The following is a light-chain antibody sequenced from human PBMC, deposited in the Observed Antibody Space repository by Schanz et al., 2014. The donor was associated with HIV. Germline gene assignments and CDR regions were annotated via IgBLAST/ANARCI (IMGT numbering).Light chain of an antibody. Sequence: QSALTQPASVSGSPGQSITISCTGTSSDVGSYNLVSWYQQYPGKAPKVMVYDVANRPSGVSDRFSGSKSGNTASLTVSGLQAEDEADYYCSSYAGSNNLVFGGGTKVTVL. CDR3: SSYAGSNNLV. V-gene: IGLV2-23*02. CDR1: SSDVGSYNL. CDR2: DVA. J-gene: IGLJ2*01.